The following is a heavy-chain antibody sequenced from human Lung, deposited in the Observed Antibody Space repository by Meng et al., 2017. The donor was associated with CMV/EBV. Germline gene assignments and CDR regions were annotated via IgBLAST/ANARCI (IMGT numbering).Heavy chain of an antibody. Sequence: GESLKISCAASGFTFNSYVMNWVRQAPGKGLEWVSYISETSSYIYYADSVKGRFTISRDNANKSLYLQMNSLRAEDTALYYCVRDWKYSWGQGTLVNVSS. CDR2: ISETSSYI. CDR3: VRDWKYS. CDR1: GFTFNSYV. V-gene: IGHV3-21*01. J-gene: IGHJ4*02. D-gene: IGHD1-1*01.